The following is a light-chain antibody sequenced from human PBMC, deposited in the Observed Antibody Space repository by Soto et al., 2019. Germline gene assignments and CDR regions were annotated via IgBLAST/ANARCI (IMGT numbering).Light chain of an antibody. CDR1: QSVVTSY. J-gene: IGKJ1*01. CDR3: QQYNNWPPET. V-gene: IGKV3D-15*01. CDR2: GAL. Sequence: EIVLTHSPATLSLSPGEGATLSCRPSQSVVTSYLAWYQQKYGQSPRLLIYGALYRAPGIPDRFSGSGSGTEFTLTISSLQFEDFAVYYCQQYNNWPPETFGQGTKVDIK.